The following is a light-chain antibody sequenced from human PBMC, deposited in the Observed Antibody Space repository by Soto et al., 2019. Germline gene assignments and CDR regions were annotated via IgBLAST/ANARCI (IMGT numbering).Light chain of an antibody. V-gene: IGLV2-14*03. CDR2: DVT. Sequence: QSVLAQPASVSGSPGQSITISCTGTSSDVGYYNHVSWYQQHPGKAPKLMIYDVTNRPSGVSNRFFGSKSGNTASLTISGLQAEDEADYYCSSYASSCTYVFGTGTKVTVL. J-gene: IGLJ1*01. CDR3: SSYASSCTYV. CDR1: SSDVGYYNH.